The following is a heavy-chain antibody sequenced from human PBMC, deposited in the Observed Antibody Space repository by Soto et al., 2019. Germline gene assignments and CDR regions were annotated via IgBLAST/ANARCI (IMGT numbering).Heavy chain of an antibody. CDR2: IWYDGSSK. Sequence: QVQLVESGGGVIQPGRSLRLSCAASGFTLRLHAMHWVRQAPGKGLEWVAQIWYDGSSKYYTDSVEGRFTVSRDDFKNTVFLQMDSLRAEDTAVYYCARDGQQLTPYALDVWGQGTTVIVSS. CDR1: GFTLRLHA. D-gene: IGHD6-13*01. V-gene: IGHV3-33*08. J-gene: IGHJ6*02. CDR3: ARDGQQLTPYALDV.